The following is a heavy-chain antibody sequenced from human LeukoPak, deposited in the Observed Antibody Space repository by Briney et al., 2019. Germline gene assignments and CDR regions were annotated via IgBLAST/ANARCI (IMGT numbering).Heavy chain of an antibody. V-gene: IGHV3-30*18. CDR1: GFTFSSYA. CDR3: AKTFDTVYFDY. D-gene: IGHD4-17*01. CDR2: ISYDGSNK. Sequence: GGSLRLSCAASGFTFSSYAMHWVRQAPGKGLEWVAVISYDGSNKYYADSVKGRFTISRDNSKNTLYLQMNSLRAEDTAVYYCAKTFDTVYFDYWGQGTLVTVSS. J-gene: IGHJ4*02.